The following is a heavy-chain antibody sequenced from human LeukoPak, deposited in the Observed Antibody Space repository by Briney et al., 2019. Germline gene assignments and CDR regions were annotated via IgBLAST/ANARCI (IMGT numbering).Heavy chain of an antibody. CDR3: AKGEYSSSWYYFDY. J-gene: IGHJ4*02. Sequence: TGGSLRLSCAASGFTFSSYAMSWVRQAPGKGLEWVSAISGSGGSTYYADSVKGRFTISRDNSKNTLYLQMNSLRAEDTAVYYCAKGEYSSSWYYFDYWGQGTLVTVSS. CDR1: GFTFSSYA. V-gene: IGHV3-23*01. D-gene: IGHD6-13*01. CDR2: ISGSGGST.